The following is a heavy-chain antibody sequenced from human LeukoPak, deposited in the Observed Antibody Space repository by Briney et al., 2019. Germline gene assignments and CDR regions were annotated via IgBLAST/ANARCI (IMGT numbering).Heavy chain of an antibody. CDR3: AREPGFDSSGYLNWFDP. CDR1: GGSISTYY. CDR2: IYYSGIT. D-gene: IGHD3-22*01. J-gene: IGHJ5*02. Sequence: SETLSLTCTVSGGSISTYYWSWMRQTPEKGLEWIGYIYYSGITNNNPPLNSRVTISVDTSKNQFSLKLSSVTAADTAVYYCAREPGFDSSGYLNWFDPWGQGTLVTVSS. V-gene: IGHV4-59*01.